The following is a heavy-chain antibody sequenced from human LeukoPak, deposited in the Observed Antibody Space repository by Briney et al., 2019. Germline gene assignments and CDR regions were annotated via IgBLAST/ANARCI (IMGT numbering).Heavy chain of an antibody. CDR2: ISAYNGNT. CDR3: ARAVGGWYSYYMDV. Sequence: ASVKVSCRASGYTFTSYGVSWVRQAPGQGLEWMGWISAYNGNTNYAQKLQGRVTMTTDTSTSTAYMELRSLRSDDTAVYDCARAVGGWYSYYMDVWGKGTTVTVSS. CDR1: GYTFTSYG. D-gene: IGHD6-19*01. J-gene: IGHJ6*03. V-gene: IGHV1-18*01.